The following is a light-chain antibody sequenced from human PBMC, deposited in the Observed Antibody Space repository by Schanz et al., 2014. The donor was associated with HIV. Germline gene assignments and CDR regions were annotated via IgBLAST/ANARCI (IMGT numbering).Light chain of an antibody. J-gene: IGLJ2*01. V-gene: IGLV2-14*03. CDR2: DVN. CDR1: SSDVGGYNY. CDR3: SSYAGSNTVV. Sequence: QSALTQPASVSGSPGQSITISCTGTSSDVGGYNYVSWYQQHPGKAPTVMIYDVNNRPSGVSNRFSGSKSGNTASLTISGLQAEDEADYYCSSYAGSNTVVFGGGTKLTVL.